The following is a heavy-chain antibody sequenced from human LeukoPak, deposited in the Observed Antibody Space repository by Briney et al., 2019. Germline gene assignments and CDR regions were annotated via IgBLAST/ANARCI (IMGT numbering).Heavy chain of an antibody. CDR1: GIRFADHW. J-gene: IGHJ4*02. Sequence: GGSLRLSCAGSGIRFADHWMLWVRQAPGKGLEWVSYISSSGSTIYYADSVKGRFTISRDNAKNSLYLQMNSLRAEDTAVYYCARDPPYYYDSSGYFDYWGQGTLVTVSS. D-gene: IGHD3-22*01. V-gene: IGHV3-11*01. CDR3: ARDPPYYYDSSGYFDY. CDR2: ISSSGSTI.